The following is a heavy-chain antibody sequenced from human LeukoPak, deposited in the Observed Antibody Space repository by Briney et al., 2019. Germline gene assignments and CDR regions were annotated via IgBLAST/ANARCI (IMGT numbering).Heavy chain of an antibody. Sequence: SVKVSCKASGGTFSSYAISWVRQAPGQGLEWMGRIIPIFGTANYAQKFQGRVTITTHKSTSTAYMELSSLRSENTAVYYCARRCSSTSCYNDWGQGTLVTVSS. CDR2: IIPIFGTA. CDR3: ARRCSSTSCYND. J-gene: IGHJ4*02. D-gene: IGHD2-2*02. CDR1: GGTFSSYA. V-gene: IGHV1-69*05.